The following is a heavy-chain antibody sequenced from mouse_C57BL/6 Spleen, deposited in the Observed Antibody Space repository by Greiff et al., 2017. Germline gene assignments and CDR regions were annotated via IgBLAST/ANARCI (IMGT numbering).Heavy chain of an antibody. CDR2: IYPSDSET. CDR3: AIYDYDEGYYAMDY. CDR1: GYTFTSYW. Sequence: QVQLQQPGAELVRPGSSVKLSCKASGYTFTSYWMDWVKQRPGQGLEWIGNIYPSDSETHYNQKFKDKATLTVDKSSSTAYMQLSSLTSEDSAVYYCAIYDYDEGYYAMDYWRQGTSVTVSS. D-gene: IGHD2-4*01. V-gene: IGHV1-61*01. J-gene: IGHJ4*01.